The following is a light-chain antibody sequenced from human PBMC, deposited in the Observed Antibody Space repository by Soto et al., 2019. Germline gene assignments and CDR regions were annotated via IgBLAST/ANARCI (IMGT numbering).Light chain of an antibody. Sequence: QAVVTQELSLTVSPGGTVTLTCGSSTGTLTSGHFPYWFQQKPGQAPRALIFDTSNRHSWTPARFSGSLLGGKAALTLSGAQPEDEADYYCLLYYSGARVFGGGTKLTVL. V-gene: IGLV7-46*01. CDR2: DTS. J-gene: IGLJ2*01. CDR1: TGTLTSGHF. CDR3: LLYYSGARV.